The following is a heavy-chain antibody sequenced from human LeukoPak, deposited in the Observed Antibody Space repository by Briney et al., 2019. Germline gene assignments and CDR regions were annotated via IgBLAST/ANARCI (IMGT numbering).Heavy chain of an antibody. V-gene: IGHV1-24*01. CDR1: GYTLTELS. Sequence: GASVKVSCKVSGYTLTELSMHWVRQAPGKGLEWMGGFDPEDGETIYAQKFQGRVTMTRDMSTSTDYMELSSLRSEDTAVYYCARDNSVGDYAWWFDPWGQGTLVTVSS. CDR3: ARDNSVGDYAWWFDP. D-gene: IGHD1-26*01. CDR2: FDPEDGET. J-gene: IGHJ5*02.